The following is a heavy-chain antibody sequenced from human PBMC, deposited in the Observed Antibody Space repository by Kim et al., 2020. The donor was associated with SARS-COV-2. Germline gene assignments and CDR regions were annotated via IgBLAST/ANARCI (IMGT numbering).Heavy chain of an antibody. D-gene: IGHD2-21*01. CDR2: INHSGST. V-gene: IGHV4-34*01. CDR3: ARIGIAYGMDV. Sequence: SETLSLTCAVYGGSFSGYYWSWIRQPPGKGLEWIGEINHSGSTNYNPSLKSRVTISVDTSKNQFSLKLSSVTAADTAVYYCARIGIAYGMDVWGQGTTVTVSS. J-gene: IGHJ6*02. CDR1: GGSFSGYY.